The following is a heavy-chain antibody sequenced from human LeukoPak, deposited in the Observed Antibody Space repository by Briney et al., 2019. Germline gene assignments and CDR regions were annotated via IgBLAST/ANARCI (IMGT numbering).Heavy chain of an antibody. Sequence: PGRSLRLSCAASGFTFSSYGMHWVRQAPGKGLEWVAVIWYDGSNKYYADSVKGRFTISRDNSKNTLYLQMNSLRAEDTAVYYCAREDIGFIAMVYYGMDVWGQGTTVTVSS. J-gene: IGHJ6*02. CDR3: AREDIGFIAMVYYGMDV. CDR2: IWYDGSNK. CDR1: GFTFSSYG. D-gene: IGHD5-18*01. V-gene: IGHV3-33*01.